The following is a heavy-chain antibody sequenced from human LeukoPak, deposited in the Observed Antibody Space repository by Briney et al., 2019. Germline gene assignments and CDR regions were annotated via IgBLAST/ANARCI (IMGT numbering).Heavy chain of an antibody. CDR3: ARGIWFGELLGWFDP. CDR2: IYTSGST. J-gene: IGHJ5*02. D-gene: IGHD3-10*01. V-gene: IGHV4-4*07. Sequence: SETLSLTCTVSGGSISTYYWSWIRQPAGKGLEWIGRIYTSGSTNYNPSLKSRVTMSVDTSKNQFSLKLSSVTAADTAVYYCARGIWFGELLGWFDPWGQGTLVTVSS. CDR1: GGSISTYY.